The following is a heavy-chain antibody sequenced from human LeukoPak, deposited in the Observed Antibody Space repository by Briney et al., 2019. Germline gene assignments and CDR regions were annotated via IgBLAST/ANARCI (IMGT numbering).Heavy chain of an antibody. J-gene: IGHJ4*02. CDR3: ARLGAGPTYYDFWSGYSSFYFDY. V-gene: IGHV4-39*02. CDR2: ISSSGNT. Sequence: ASETLSLTCIVSGGSTSGGNYYWGWIRRPPGKGLEWIGGISSSGNTYYNPSLKSRITISVDTSRNHFSLKLSSVTAADTAVYYCARLGAGPTYYDFWSGYSSFYFDYWGQGTLVTVSS. D-gene: IGHD3-3*01. CDR1: GGSTSGGNYY.